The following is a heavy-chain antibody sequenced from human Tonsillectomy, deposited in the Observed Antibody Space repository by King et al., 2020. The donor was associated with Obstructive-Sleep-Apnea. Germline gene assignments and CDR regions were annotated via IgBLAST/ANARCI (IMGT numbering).Heavy chain of an antibody. CDR2: ISLISYII. J-gene: IGHJ6*02. Sequence: VQLVESGGGLVQPGRSLRLSCAASGVTFDDYAMHSVRHAPGKGLEWVSGISLISYIIYYEDSVKGRVTTSRDNAKNSLYLQMNSLRAEDTAAYYCARDNHGLDVWGQGTTVTVSS. CDR3: ARDNHGLDV. V-gene: IGHV3-9*01. CDR1: GVTFDDYA.